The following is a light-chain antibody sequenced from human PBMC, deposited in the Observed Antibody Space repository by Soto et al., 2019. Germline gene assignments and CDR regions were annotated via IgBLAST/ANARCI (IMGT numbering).Light chain of an antibody. CDR3: QQYGSSPLT. V-gene: IGKV3-20*01. Sequence: EIVLTQSTCTLSLSPGERFTLSCISSQSVSTNYLAWYQQKPGQAPRLLIYGASSRATGIPDRFSGSGSGTDFTLTISRLESEDFAVYHCQQYGSSPLTFGGGTKVDIK. J-gene: IGKJ4*01. CDR1: QSVSTNY. CDR2: GAS.